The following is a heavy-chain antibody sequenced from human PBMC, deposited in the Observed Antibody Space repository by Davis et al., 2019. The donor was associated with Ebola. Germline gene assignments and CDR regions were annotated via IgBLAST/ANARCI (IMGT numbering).Heavy chain of an antibody. CDR1: GYSFTSYW. CDR3: ARRDDSSGYYLLFDY. Sequence: GESLKISCKGSGYSFTSYWIGWVRQMPGKGQEWMGIIYPGDSDTRYSPSFQGQVTISADKSISTAYLQWSSLKASDTAMYYCARRDDSSGYYLLFDYWGQGTLVTVSS. D-gene: IGHD3-22*01. CDR2: IYPGDSDT. V-gene: IGHV5-51*01. J-gene: IGHJ4*02.